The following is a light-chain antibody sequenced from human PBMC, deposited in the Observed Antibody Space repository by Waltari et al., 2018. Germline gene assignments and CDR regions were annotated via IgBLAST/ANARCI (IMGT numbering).Light chain of an antibody. CDR3: CSYTDSTTLV. J-gene: IGLJ3*02. CDR2: DVN. V-gene: IGLV2-23*02. CDR1: SRDVGGYNF. Sequence: QSALSQPASVSGSPGQSITISCTATSRDVGGYNFLSWYQQHPGKAPKLMFYDVNKRPSGVSNRFSGSKSGNTASLTISGLQAEDEADYFCCSYTDSTTLVFGGGTKLTVL.